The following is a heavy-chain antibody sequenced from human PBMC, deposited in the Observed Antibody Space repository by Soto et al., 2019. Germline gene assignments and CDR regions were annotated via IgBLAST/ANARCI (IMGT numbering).Heavy chain of an antibody. V-gene: IGHV3-23*01. CDR2: LTPRGVNT. Sequence: EVQLLESGGDLVQPGGSLRLSCAASGSTFSDRAMTWVRQAPGKGLEWVSALTPRGVNTYNPDSVRGRFTIYRDNSMNTLYLEMKSLRAEDTATNYCAVSNYHGSGSPYDYWGQGTLVAGSS. J-gene: IGHJ4*02. CDR1: GSTFSDRA. CDR3: AVSNYHGSGSPYDY. D-gene: IGHD3-10*01.